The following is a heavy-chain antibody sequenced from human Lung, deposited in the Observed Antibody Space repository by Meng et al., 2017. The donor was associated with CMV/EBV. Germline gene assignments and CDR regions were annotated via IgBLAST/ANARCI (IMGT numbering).Heavy chain of an antibody. D-gene: IGHD2-15*01. J-gene: IGHJ5*02. CDR2: IYSGDNT. Sequence: ESLSLXCAVSGFTVSNSYLSWVRQAPGKGLVQVSVIYSGDNTFYADSVKVRFSISRDSSKNTLYLQMNGLRAEATAVYYCARGWGIVVSSRPLGWFDPWXQGTLVTV. CDR3: ARGWGIVVSSRPLGWFDP. CDR1: GFTVSNSY. V-gene: IGHV3-53*01.